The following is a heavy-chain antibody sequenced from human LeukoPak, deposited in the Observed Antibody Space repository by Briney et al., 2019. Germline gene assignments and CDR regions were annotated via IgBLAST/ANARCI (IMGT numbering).Heavy chain of an antibody. J-gene: IGHJ4*02. V-gene: IGHV1-2*02. CDR3: ARGISGSYYPGDY. D-gene: IGHD1-26*01. CDR1: GYTFTGYY. CDR2: INPNSGGT. Sequence: WASVKVSCKASGYTFTGYYMHWVRQAPGQGLEWMGWINPNSGGTNYAQKFQGRVTMARDTSISTAYMELSRLRSDDTAVYCCARGISGSYYPGDYWGQGTLVTVSS.